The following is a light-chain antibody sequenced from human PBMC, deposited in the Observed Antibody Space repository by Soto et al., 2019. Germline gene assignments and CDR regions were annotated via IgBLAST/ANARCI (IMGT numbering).Light chain of an antibody. Sequence: ESVLTQSPGTLSLSPGERATLSCRASQSVSSSYLAWYQQKPGQAPRLLIYVASSRATGIPDRFSGSGSGTDFTLTISRLEPEDFAVYYCQQYGSSPPTWTFGQGTKVEIK. V-gene: IGKV3-20*01. J-gene: IGKJ1*01. CDR3: QQYGSSPPTWT. CDR2: VAS. CDR1: QSVSSSY.